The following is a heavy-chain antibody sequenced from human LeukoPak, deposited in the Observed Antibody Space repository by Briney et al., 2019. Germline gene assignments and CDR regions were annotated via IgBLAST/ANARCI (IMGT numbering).Heavy chain of an antibody. Sequence: GGPLEISVKVSESRFTDYWIGGVRKLPGKGLEGIGIIYPGDSATRYSPSFQGQVTMSADKSINTAYLRWSSLKASDTAMYYCAKHGSGYEPDYWGQGTLVTVSS. V-gene: IGHV5-51*01. CDR3: AKHGSGYEPDY. CDR2: IYPGDSAT. CDR1: ESRFTDYW. J-gene: IGHJ4*02. D-gene: IGHD5-12*01.